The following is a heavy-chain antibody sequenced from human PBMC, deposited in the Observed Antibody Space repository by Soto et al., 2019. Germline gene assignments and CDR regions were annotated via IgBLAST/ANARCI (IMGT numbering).Heavy chain of an antibody. CDR1: GYTFTSYD. Sequence: ASVKVSCKASGYTFTSYDINWVRQATGQGLEWMGWMNPNSGNTGYAQKFQGRVTMTRNTSISTAYMELSSLRSEDTAVYYCARWTGYSSSWHSLYYYYGMDVWGQGTTVTVPS. CDR3: ARWTGYSSSWHSLYYYYGMDV. D-gene: IGHD6-13*01. J-gene: IGHJ6*02. CDR2: MNPNSGNT. V-gene: IGHV1-8*01.